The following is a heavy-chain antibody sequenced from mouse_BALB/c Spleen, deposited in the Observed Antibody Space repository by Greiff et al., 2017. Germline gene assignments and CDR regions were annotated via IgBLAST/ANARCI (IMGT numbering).Heavy chain of an antibody. CDR3: TRSGVGTMDY. CDR1: GYTFTSYW. J-gene: IGHJ4*01. CDR2: IYPSDSYT. Sequence: QVQLQQPGAELVRPGASVKLSCKASGYTFTSYWINWVKQRPGQGLEWIGNIYPSDSYTNYNQKFKDKATLTVDKSSSTAYMQLSSPTSEDSAVYYCTRSGVGTMDYWGQGTSVTVSS. V-gene: IGHV1-69*02. D-gene: IGHD1-1*01.